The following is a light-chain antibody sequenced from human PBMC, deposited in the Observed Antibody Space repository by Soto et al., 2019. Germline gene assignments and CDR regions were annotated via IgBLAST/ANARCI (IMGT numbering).Light chain of an antibody. J-gene: IGKJ1*01. CDR2: DAS. Sequence: DIQMTQSPSTLSASVGDRVTITCRASQSISSWLAWYQQKPGKAPKLLIYDASSLESGVPSRFSGSGSDTEFTLTISCLQSEDFATYYCQQYYSYPWTFGQGTKVEIK. CDR1: QSISSW. CDR3: QQYYSYPWT. V-gene: IGKV1-5*01.